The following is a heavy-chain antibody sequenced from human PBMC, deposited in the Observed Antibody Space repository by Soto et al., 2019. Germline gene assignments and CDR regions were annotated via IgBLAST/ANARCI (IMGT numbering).Heavy chain of an antibody. V-gene: IGHV4-31*03. CDR1: GGSISSGGYY. Sequence: LSLTCTVSGGSISSGGYYWSWIRQHPGKGLEWIGYIYYSGSTYYNPSLKSRVTISVDTSKNQFSLKLSSVTAADTAVYYCARVTGGSGSYYARRIFDYWGQGTLVTVSS. CDR3: ARVTGGSGSYYARRIFDY. D-gene: IGHD3-10*01. CDR2: IYYSGST. J-gene: IGHJ4*02.